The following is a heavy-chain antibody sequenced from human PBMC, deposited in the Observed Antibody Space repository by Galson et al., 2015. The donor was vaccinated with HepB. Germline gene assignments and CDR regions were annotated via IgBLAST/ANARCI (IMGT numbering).Heavy chain of an antibody. Sequence: SLRLSCAASGFTFSSYGMHWVRQAPGKGLEWVAVISYDGSNKYYADSVKGRFTISRDNSKNTLYLQMNSLRAEDTAVYYCAKDTTGYSSSWFYYYYGMDVWVQGTTVTVSS. J-gene: IGHJ6*02. CDR2: ISYDGSNK. V-gene: IGHV3-30*18. D-gene: IGHD6-13*01. CDR3: AKDTTGYSSSWFYYYYGMDV. CDR1: GFTFSSYG.